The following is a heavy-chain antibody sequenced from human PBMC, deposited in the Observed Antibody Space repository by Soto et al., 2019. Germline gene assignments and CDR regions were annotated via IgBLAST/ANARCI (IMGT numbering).Heavy chain of an antibody. CDR1: GGSIGSGDYY. CDR2: IYYGGST. D-gene: IGHD1-1*01. J-gene: IGHJ3*02. V-gene: IGHV4-31*03. Sequence: SETLSLTCTVSGGSIGSGDYYWSWIRQLPGKGLEWIGYIYYGGSTQYSPSLKSRLMQSIDASNNQLSLKLNSVTAADTAVYYCVVGTTSGDAFDIWGQGTMVTVSS. CDR3: VVGTTSGDAFDI.